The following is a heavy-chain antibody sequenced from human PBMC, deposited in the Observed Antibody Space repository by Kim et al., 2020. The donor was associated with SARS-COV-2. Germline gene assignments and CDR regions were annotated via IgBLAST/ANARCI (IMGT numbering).Heavy chain of an antibody. D-gene: IGHD4-17*01. Sequence: GGSLRLSCAASGFTFSSYAMHWVRQAPGKGLEWVAVISYDGSNKYYVDSVKGRFTISRDNSKNTLYLQMNSLRAEDTAVYYCATDVYGDYIGNYYGMDVWGQGTTVTVSS. CDR3: ATDVYGDYIGNYYGMDV. V-gene: IGHV3-30*04. CDR2: ISYDGSNK. CDR1: GFTFSSYA. J-gene: IGHJ6*02.